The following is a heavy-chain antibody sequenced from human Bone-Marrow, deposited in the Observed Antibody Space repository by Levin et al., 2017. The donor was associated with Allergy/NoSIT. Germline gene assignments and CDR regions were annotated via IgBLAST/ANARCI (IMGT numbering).Heavy chain of an antibody. J-gene: IGHJ6*02. CDR3: AKDLRPSSSMDYYYSSGMDV. Sequence: PGGSLRLSCGASGFTFVDYPMHWVRQPPGRGLEWVSSINWKGNSMDYADSVKGRFTISRDNARNSLYLQMNSLRHEDTALYYCAKDLRPSSSMDYYYSSGMDVWGPGTTVTVSS. V-gene: IGHV3-9*01. CDR2: INWKGNSM. CDR1: GFTFVDYP. D-gene: IGHD6-6*01.